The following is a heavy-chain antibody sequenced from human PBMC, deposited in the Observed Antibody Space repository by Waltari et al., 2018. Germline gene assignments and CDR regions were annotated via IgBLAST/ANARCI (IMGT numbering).Heavy chain of an antibody. CDR3: VKDRDIVLMFSAAYEN. D-gene: IGHD2-8*01. J-gene: IGHJ4*02. Sequence: VQLLESGGGLVQPGGSLRLSCAASGFTFKNFAMAWVRQPPGRGREGIAYISGYGTATSYGDSAKGRFTIARDNSNSTVFLHLNNLRGDDTAVYHCVKDRDIVLMFSAAYENWGRGTLVAVSS. CDR1: GFTFKNFA. V-gene: IGHV3-23*02. CDR2: ISGYGTAT.